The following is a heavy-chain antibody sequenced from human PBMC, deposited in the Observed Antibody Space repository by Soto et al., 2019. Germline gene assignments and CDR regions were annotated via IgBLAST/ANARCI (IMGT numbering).Heavy chain of an antibody. D-gene: IGHD3-3*01. CDR2: IIPIFGTA. Sequence: QVQLVQSGAEVKKPGSSVKVSCKASVGTFSSYAISWVRQAPGQGLEWMGGIIPIFGTANYAQKFQGRVTITADESTSTAYMELSSLRSEDTAVYYCARDQSRYDFWSGYLLGWFDPWGQGTLVTVSS. V-gene: IGHV1-69*01. CDR3: ARDQSRYDFWSGYLLGWFDP. J-gene: IGHJ5*02. CDR1: VGTFSSYA.